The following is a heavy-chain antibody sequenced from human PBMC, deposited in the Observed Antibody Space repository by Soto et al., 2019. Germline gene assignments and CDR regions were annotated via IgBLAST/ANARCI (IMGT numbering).Heavy chain of an antibody. J-gene: IGHJ2*01. Sequence: QVKLQESGPGLVKPSETLSLTCTVSGDYITSHYWSWIRQPPGKGLEWIGYVYHSGKTDYNPSLRSRIKITRDTSENEISLCLTSLTAADTAVYYCARPEGTAPAVCYFDLWGRCTRVTDSS. CDR1: GDYITSHY. CDR3: ARPEGTAPAVCYFDL. V-gene: IGHV4-59*08. CDR2: VYHSGKT. D-gene: IGHD1-1*01.